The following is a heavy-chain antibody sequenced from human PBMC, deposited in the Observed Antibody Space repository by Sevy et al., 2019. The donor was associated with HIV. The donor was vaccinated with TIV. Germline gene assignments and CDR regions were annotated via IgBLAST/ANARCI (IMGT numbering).Heavy chain of an antibody. Sequence: GGSLRLSCAASGFTFSSYGMHWVRQAPGKGLEWVAFIRYDGSNKYYADSVKGRFTISRDNSKNTLYLQMNSLRAEDTAVYDCAKDGRRGIQLWGDYYYYGMDVWGQGTTVTVSS. CDR2: IRYDGSNK. CDR3: AKDGRRGIQLWGDYYYYGMDV. V-gene: IGHV3-30*02. J-gene: IGHJ6*02. D-gene: IGHD5-18*01. CDR1: GFTFSSYG.